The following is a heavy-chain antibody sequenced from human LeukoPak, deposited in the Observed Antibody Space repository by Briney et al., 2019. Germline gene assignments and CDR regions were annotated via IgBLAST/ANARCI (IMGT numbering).Heavy chain of an antibody. V-gene: IGHV3-20*04. Sequence: GGSLRLSCAASGFTFDDYGMSWVRQAPGKGLEWVSGINWNGGSTGYADSVKGRFTISRDNAKNSLYLQINSLRAEDTALYYCARRATFGGVMDQYLDYWGQGTLVTVSS. CDR1: GFTFDDYG. J-gene: IGHJ4*02. CDR2: INWNGGST. CDR3: ARRATFGGVMDQYLDY. D-gene: IGHD3-16*01.